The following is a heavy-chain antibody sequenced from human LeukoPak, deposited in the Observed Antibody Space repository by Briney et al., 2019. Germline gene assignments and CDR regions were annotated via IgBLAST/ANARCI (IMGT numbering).Heavy chain of an antibody. V-gene: IGHV1-2*02. CDR1: GNTLTGFY. Sequence: ASVKVSCKASGNTLTGFYMHWVRQAPRQGPEWMGWINPNSGDTNYAQKFQGRVTMTRDTSINTAYMELSRLTSDDTAVYYCARDQYAWGDALDIWGQGTMVTVSS. CDR3: ARDQYAWGDALDI. CDR2: INPNSGDT. J-gene: IGHJ3*02. D-gene: IGHD7-27*01.